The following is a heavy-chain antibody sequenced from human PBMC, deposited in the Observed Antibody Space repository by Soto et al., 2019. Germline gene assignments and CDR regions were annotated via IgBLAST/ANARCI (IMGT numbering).Heavy chain of an antibody. CDR1: GGSISSSNW. D-gene: IGHD3-16*01. V-gene: IGHV4-4*02. CDR2: IFHSGTT. CDR3: ARVVRLGEYRFDS. J-gene: IGHJ4*02. Sequence: QVQLQESGPGLVKPSGTLSLTCAVSGGSISSSNWWSWVRQPPGKGLEWIGEIFHSGTTNYNPSPTSRVXXSXDXPKNQCSLRLNSVTAADTAVYYCARVVRLGEYRFDSWGQGTLVTVSS.